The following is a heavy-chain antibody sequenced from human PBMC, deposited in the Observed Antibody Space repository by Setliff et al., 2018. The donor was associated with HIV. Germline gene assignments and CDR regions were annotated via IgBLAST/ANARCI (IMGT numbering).Heavy chain of an antibody. CDR1: GFTFSSYW. CDR3: ALTPYSSSSLSY. Sequence: GGSLRLSCAASGFTFSSYWMHWVRQAPGKGLVWVSRINSDGSSTSYADSVKGRFTISRDNAKNTLYLQMNSLRAEDTAVYYCALTPYSSSSLSYWGQGNLVTVSS. D-gene: IGHD6-6*01. V-gene: IGHV3-74*01. J-gene: IGHJ4*02. CDR2: INSDGSST.